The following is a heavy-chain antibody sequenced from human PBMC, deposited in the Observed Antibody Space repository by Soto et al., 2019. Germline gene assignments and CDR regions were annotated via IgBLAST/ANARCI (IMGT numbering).Heavy chain of an antibody. CDR3: ASSGITMVRGVMYWFDP. V-gene: IGHV1-3*01. Sequence: ASVKVSCKASGYTFTSYAMHWVRQAPGQRLEWMGWINAGNGNTKYSQKFQGRVTITRDTSASTAYMELSSLRSEDTAVYYCASSGITMVRGVMYWFDPWGQGTLVTVSS. CDR2: INAGNGNT. D-gene: IGHD3-10*01. J-gene: IGHJ5*02. CDR1: GYTFTSYA.